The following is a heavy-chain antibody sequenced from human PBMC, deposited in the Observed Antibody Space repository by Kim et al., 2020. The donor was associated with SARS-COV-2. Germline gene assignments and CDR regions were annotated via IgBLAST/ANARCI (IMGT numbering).Heavy chain of an antibody. CDR2: ISSSSSYI. CDR3: ARDDLIHDYRPIPYDY. D-gene: IGHD4-4*01. J-gene: IGHJ4*02. V-gene: IGHV3-21*01. Sequence: GGSLRLSCAASGFTFSSYSMNWVRQAPGKGLEWVSSISSSSSYIYYADSVKGRFTISRDNAKNSLYLQMNSLRAEDTAVYYCARDDLIHDYRPIPYDYWGQGTLVTVSS. CDR1: GFTFSSYS.